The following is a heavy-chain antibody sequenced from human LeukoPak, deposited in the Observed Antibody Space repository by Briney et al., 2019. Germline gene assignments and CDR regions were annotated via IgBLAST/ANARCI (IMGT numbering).Heavy chain of an antibody. D-gene: IGHD3-22*01. V-gene: IGHV4-4*07. CDR1: GASITSYY. CDR2: LYTNGTV. CDR3: ARLLGSSGYAGDWYFDL. J-gene: IGHJ2*01. Sequence: PSETLSLTCSVSGASITSYYWTWIRQPVGKGLEWFGRLYTNGTVNYNPSLRSRVTMSRDTSRNQLSLKLNSVTAADTAVYYCARLLGSSGYAGDWYFDLWGPGALVTVSS.